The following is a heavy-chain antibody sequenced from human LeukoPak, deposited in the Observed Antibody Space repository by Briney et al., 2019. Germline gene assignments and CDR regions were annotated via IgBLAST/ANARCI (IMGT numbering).Heavy chain of an antibody. D-gene: IGHD1-26*01. Sequence: PGGSLRLSCAASGFIFSDYYMTWIRQAPGKGLEWVSYISSGGSSIFYADSVKGRFTISRDNAENSLYLQMNSLRAEDTAVYYCARVRGSYGYFDYWGQGTLVPVSS. V-gene: IGHV3-11*01. CDR2: ISSGGSSI. CDR1: GFIFSDYY. CDR3: ARVRGSYGYFDY. J-gene: IGHJ4*02.